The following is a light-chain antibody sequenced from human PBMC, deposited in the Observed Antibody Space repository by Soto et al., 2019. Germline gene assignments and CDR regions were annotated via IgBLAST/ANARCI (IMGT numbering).Light chain of an antibody. Sequence: DIQMTQSPSTLSASVGDRVSITCRASQTISSWLAWYQQKPGKAPKLLIYKASSLKSGVPSRFSGSGSETEFTLTISSLQPDDFATYYCQQYNHYVITFGQGTRLEIK. CDR3: QQYNHYVIT. V-gene: IGKV1-5*03. J-gene: IGKJ5*01. CDR1: QTISSW. CDR2: KAS.